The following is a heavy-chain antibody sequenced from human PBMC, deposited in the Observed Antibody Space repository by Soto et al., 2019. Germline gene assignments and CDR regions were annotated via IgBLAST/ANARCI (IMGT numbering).Heavy chain of an antibody. D-gene: IGHD3-3*01. CDR1: GFTFSSYA. V-gene: IGHV3-23*01. J-gene: IGHJ6*02. CDR2: ISGSGGST. CDR3: AKSGEATNFFGVVIIDPSYYYYGMDV. Sequence: PGGSLRLSCAASGFTFSSYAMSWVRQAPGKGLEWVSAISGSGGSTYYADSVKGRFTISRDNSKNTLYLQMNSLRAEDTAVYYCAKSGEATNFFGVVIIDPSYYYYGMDVWGQGTTVTVSS.